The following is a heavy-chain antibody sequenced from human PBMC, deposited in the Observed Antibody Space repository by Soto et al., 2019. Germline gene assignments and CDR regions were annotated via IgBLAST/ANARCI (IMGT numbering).Heavy chain of an antibody. D-gene: IGHD6-6*01. J-gene: IGHJ5*02. CDR1: GFTFSGSA. CDR3: TYSSSSFSFDP. CDR2: IRSKANSYAT. Sequence: EVQLVESGGGLVQPGGSLKLSCAASGFTFSGSAMHWVRQASGKGLEWVGRIRSKANSYATAYAASVKGRFTISRDDSKNTAYLQTNSLKTEDTAVYYCTYSSSSFSFDPWGQGTLVTVSS. V-gene: IGHV3-73*02.